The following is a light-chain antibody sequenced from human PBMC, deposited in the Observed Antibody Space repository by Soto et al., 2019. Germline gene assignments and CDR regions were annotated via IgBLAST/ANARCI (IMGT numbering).Light chain of an antibody. J-gene: IGKJ1*01. CDR2: GAS. V-gene: IGKV3-20*01. CDR3: QQYGSLSWT. Sequence: TPSLSPRERTTLSFRASQSVRSNLAWYQQKPGQAPRIIIFGASGRATGIPDRFSGSGSGTDSTLTISRLEPEDFAVYYCQQYGSLSWTFGQGTKVDIK. CDR1: QSVRSN.